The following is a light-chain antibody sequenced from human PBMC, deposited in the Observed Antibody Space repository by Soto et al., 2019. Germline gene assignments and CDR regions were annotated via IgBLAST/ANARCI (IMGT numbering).Light chain of an antibody. CDR2: AAS. CDR3: QQTYSAQYT. Sequence: DIQMTQSPSSLSASVGDRVTITCRASQTISTFLNWYQHKPGKAPNLLIFAASSLQSGVPSRFSGSGSGTDFTLTISSLQPEDFATYFCQQTYSAQYTFGQGTKLTIK. J-gene: IGKJ2*01. CDR1: QTISTF. V-gene: IGKV1-39*01.